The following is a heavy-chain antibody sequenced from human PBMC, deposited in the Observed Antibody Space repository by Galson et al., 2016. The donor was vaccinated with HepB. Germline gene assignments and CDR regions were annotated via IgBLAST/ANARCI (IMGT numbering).Heavy chain of an antibody. CDR2: VSTYDGDR. J-gene: IGHJ3*01. CDR3: ARDRGYGSDTFDF. CDR1: GYTFSTYG. V-gene: IGHV1-18*01. D-gene: IGHD5-18*01. Sequence: CQASGYTFSTYGVSWVRQAPGQGLEWMGWVSTYDGDRNYAQKLQGRVTMTTDTSTNTAYMELRSLTSDDTAVYYCARDRGYGSDTFDFWGQGTMVTVSS.